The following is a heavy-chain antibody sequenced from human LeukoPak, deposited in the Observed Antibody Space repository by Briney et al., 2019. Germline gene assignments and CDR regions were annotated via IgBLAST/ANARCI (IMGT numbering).Heavy chain of an antibody. CDR3: VRDRGGTMVRGVIITSHYYYYMDV. CDR2: ISSSGSTI. D-gene: IGHD3-10*01. Sequence: GGSLRLSRAASGFTFSDYYMSWIRQAPGKGLEWVSYISSSGSTIYYADSVKGRFTISRDNAKNSLYLQMNSLRAEDTAVYYCVRDRGGTMVRGVIITSHYYYYMDVWGKGTTVTISS. J-gene: IGHJ6*03. CDR1: GFTFSDYY. V-gene: IGHV3-11*01.